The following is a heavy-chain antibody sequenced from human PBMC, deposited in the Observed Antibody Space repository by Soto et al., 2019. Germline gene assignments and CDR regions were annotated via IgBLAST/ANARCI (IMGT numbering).Heavy chain of an antibody. CDR2: IAFDGSEK. J-gene: IGHJ4*02. CDR3: ARDPRNNFDCRSGYSVPDFFAD. V-gene: IGHV3-30*03. CDR1: GFNFKNHG. Sequence: GGSLRLSCGVSGFNFKNHGMHWLRQAPGKGLEWGAVIAFDGSEKIYSDSVEGRFSISRDDSRYTLHLQMTGLTREETVMYFCARDPRNNFDCRSGYSVPDFFADRGQGALVTVSS. D-gene: IGHD3-3*01.